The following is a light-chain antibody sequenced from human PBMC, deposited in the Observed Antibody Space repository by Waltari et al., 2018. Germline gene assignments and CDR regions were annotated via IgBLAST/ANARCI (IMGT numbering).Light chain of an antibody. CDR1: QSVSRSY. CDR3: QQYGSSPLT. Sequence: EIVLTQSPATLSLSPGERATLSCGASQSVSRSYLAWYQQKPGLAPRLLIYDASSRATGIPDRCSGSVSWTDFTLTISRLEPADVAVYYCQQYGSSPLTFGGGTKVEIK. V-gene: IGKV3D-20*01. CDR2: DAS. J-gene: IGKJ4*01.